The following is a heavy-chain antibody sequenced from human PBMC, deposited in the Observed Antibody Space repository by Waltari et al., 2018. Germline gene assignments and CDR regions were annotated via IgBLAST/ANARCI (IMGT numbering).Heavy chain of an antibody. V-gene: IGHV4-39*01. Sequence: QLQLQESGPGLVKPSATLSLSCTVSGASINTKNFYWGWIRPPPGKGLQWIGSIYYNGITFYNTSLKSRVTISVDTSQNQFSLKLSSVTAADTAVYYCARIGSSPYYYYYYMDVWGKGTTVTVSS. CDR2: IYYNGIT. D-gene: IGHD6-6*01. CDR3: ARIGSSPYYYYYYMDV. J-gene: IGHJ6*03. CDR1: GASINTKNFY.